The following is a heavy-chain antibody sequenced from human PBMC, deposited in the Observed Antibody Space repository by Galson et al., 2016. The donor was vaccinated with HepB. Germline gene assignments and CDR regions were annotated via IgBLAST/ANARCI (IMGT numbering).Heavy chain of an antibody. Sequence: SLRLSCAASGFTFTNYAMTWVRQAPGKGLEWVSAITGSGGSTYYADSVKGRFTISRDNPKNTLFLQMNSLRAEDTAVYYCAKLRVPITIFGVVIIGGWFDPWGQGTLVTVSS. D-gene: IGHD3-3*01. CDR3: AKLRVPITIFGVVIIGGWFDP. V-gene: IGHV3-23*01. J-gene: IGHJ5*02. CDR1: GFTFTNYA. CDR2: ITGSGGST.